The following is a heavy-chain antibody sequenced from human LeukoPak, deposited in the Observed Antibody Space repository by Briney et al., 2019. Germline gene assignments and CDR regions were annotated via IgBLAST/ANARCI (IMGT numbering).Heavy chain of an antibody. Sequence: ASVKVSCKASGYTFTGHYIHYVRQALGQGLEWMGWINPNTGDTKYAQKFQGRVTMTRDTSISTAYMELSRLRSDDTTVYYCARQSLRNFDYWGQGTLVTVSS. CDR2: INPNTGDT. J-gene: IGHJ4*02. CDR1: GYTFTGHY. D-gene: IGHD5/OR15-5a*01. CDR3: ARQSLRNFDY. V-gene: IGHV1-2*02.